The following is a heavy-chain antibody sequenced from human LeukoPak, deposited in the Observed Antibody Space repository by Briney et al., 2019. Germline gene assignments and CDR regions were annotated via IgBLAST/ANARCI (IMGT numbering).Heavy chain of an antibody. Sequence: PGGSLRLSCAASGFTFSIYAMSWVRQAPGKGLAWVSGLNEGGGYTYYADSVEGRFTISRDNSENTLYLQMSSLRAEDTAVYYCAKVWTSAGRTMDVWGQGTTVTVSS. CDR3: AKVWTSAGRTMDV. CDR2: LNEGGGYT. J-gene: IGHJ6*02. D-gene: IGHD6-13*01. V-gene: IGHV3-23*01. CDR1: GFTFSIYA.